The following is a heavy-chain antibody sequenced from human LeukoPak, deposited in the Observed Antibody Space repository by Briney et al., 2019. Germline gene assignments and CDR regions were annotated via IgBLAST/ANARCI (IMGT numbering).Heavy chain of an antibody. D-gene: IGHD6-6*01. J-gene: IGHJ5*02. V-gene: IGHV3-7*03. Sequence: GGSLRLSCAASGFTFSSSWMSWVRQAPGKGLEWVANIKQDGSGKYYVGSVKGRFTISRDNAKNSLYLQMDSLRAEDTAVYHCARDGPYSTSATYPPWGQGTLVTVSS. CDR1: GFTFSSSW. CDR3: ARDGPYSTSATYPP. CDR2: IKQDGSGK.